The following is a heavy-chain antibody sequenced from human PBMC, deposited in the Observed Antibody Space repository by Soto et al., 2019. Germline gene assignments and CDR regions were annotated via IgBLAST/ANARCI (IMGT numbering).Heavy chain of an antibody. Sequence: SETLSLTCTVSGGSISSGGYYWSWIRQHPGKGLEWIGYIYYSGSTYYNPSLKSRVTISVDTSKNQFSLKLSSVTAADTAVYYCAREVRMVYANYYYYGMDVWGQGTTVTVSS. V-gene: IGHV4-31*03. CDR2: IYYSGST. CDR1: GGSISSGGYY. J-gene: IGHJ6*02. D-gene: IGHD2-8*01. CDR3: AREVRMVYANYYYYGMDV.